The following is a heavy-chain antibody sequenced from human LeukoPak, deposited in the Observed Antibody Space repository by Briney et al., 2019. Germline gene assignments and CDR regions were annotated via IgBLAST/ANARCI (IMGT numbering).Heavy chain of an antibody. Sequence: PGGSVRLSCAASGFTFSSSNMNWVRQAPGKGLEWVSSISFSSTYIYYADSVKGRFTISRDNAKNSLYLQMNSLRAEDTAVYYCARDLFDYMDVWGKGTTVTVSS. D-gene: IGHD2-21*01. CDR1: GFTFSSSN. CDR3: ARDLFDYMDV. J-gene: IGHJ6*03. V-gene: IGHV3-21*01. CDR2: ISFSSTYI.